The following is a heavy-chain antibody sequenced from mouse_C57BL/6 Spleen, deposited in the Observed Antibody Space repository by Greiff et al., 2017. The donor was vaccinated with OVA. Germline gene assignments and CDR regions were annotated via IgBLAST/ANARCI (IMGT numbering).Heavy chain of an antibody. CDR2: IDPETGGT. J-gene: IGHJ2*01. CDR3: TRYGSSSYYFDY. D-gene: IGHD1-1*01. Sequence: VQLVESGAELVRPGASVTLSCKASGYTFTDYEMHWVKQTPVHGLEWIGAIDPETGGTAYNQKFKGKAILTADKSSSTAYMELRSLTSEDSAVYYCTRYGSSSYYFDYWGQGTTLTVSS. V-gene: IGHV1-15*01. CDR1: GYTFTDYE.